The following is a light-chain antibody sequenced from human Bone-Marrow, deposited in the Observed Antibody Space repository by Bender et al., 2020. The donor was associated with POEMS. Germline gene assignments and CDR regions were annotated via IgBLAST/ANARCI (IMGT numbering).Light chain of an antibody. CDR3: AVWDDSLNGWV. V-gene: IGLV2-14*01. CDR2: DVT. CDR1: SGDLDIFNF. Sequence: QSALTQPASVSGSPGQAVTISCTGTSGDLDIFNFVSWYQQHPGKAPKLIIYDVTNRPSGVSDRFSGSKSCNTASLTISGLQAEDEADYYCAVWDDSLNGWVFGGGTKLTVL. J-gene: IGLJ3*02.